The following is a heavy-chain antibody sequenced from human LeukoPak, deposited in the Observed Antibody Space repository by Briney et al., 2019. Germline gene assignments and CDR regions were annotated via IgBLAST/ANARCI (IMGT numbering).Heavy chain of an antibody. CDR1: GGSISSYY. J-gene: IGHJ6*03. CDR3: ARTTMVRGTYYMDV. CDR2: IYYSGST. D-gene: IGHD3-10*01. Sequence: PSETLSLTCTVSGGSISSYYWSWIRQPPGKGLEWIGYIYYSGSTNYKPSVKSRVTISVDTSKNQFSLKLSSVTAADTAVYYCARTTMVRGTYYMDVWGKGTTVTISS. V-gene: IGHV4-59*01.